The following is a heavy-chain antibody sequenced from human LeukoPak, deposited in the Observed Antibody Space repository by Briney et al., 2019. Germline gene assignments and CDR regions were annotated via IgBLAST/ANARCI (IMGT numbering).Heavy chain of an antibody. CDR2: IYTSGST. CDR3: ARDPYGSGNDAFDI. D-gene: IGHD3-10*01. V-gene: IGHV4-61*02. J-gene: IGHJ3*02. Sequence: PSETLSLTCTVSGGSISSGSYYWSWIRQPAGKGLEWIGRIYTSGSTNYNPSLKSRVTISVDTSKNQFSLKLSSVTAADTAVYYCARDPYGSGNDAFDIWGQGTMVTVSS. CDR1: GGSISSGSYY.